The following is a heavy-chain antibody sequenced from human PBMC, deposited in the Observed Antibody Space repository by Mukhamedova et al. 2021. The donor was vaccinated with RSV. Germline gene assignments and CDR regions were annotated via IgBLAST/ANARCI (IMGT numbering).Heavy chain of an antibody. Sequence: QATGQGLEWMGWMNPNSGNTGYAQKFQGRVTMTRNTSISTAYMELSSLRSEDTAVYYCERVRRGPGYDYVWGSYRYGRYYFDYWG. CDR2: MNPNSGNT. D-gene: IGHD3-16*02. CDR3: ERVRRGPGYDYVWGSYRYGRYYFDY. J-gene: IGHJ4*01. V-gene: IGHV1-8*01.